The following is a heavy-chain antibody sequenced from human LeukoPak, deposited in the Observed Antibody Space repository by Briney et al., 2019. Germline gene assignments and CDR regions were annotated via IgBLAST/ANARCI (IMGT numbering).Heavy chain of an antibody. CDR1: GYTFTGYY. D-gene: IGHD6-19*01. V-gene: IGHV1-2*04. J-gene: IGHJ6*02. CDR2: INPNSGGT. Sequence: ASVKVSCKASGYTFTGYYMHWVRQAPGQGLEWMGWINPNSGGTNYAQKFQGWVTMTRDTSISTAYMELSRLRSDDTAVYYCAISGYSSGWQSFMDVWGQGTTVTVSS. CDR3: AISGYSSGWQSFMDV.